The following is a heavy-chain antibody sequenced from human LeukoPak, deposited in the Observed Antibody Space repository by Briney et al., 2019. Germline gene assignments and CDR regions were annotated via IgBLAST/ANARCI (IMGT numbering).Heavy chain of an antibody. J-gene: IGHJ4*02. Sequence: SQTLSLTCAISGDSVSSNSAAWNWIRQSPSRGLEWLGRTYYRSKWYNDYAVSVKSRITINPDTSKNQFSLQLNSVTPEDTAVYYCARETASSSWCFTFSSRPFDYWGQGTLVTVSS. V-gene: IGHV6-1*01. CDR1: GDSVSSNSAA. CDR3: ARETASSSWCFTFSSRPFDY. D-gene: IGHD6-13*01. CDR2: TYYRSKWYN.